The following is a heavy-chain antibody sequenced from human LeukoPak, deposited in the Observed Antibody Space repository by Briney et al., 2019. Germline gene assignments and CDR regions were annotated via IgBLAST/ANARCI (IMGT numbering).Heavy chain of an antibody. D-gene: IGHD2-2*01. Sequence: GGSLRLSCAASGFTFSSYSMNWVRQAPGKGLEWVSSISSSSSCIYYADSVKGRFTISRDNAKNSLYLQMNSLRAEDTAVYYCARDLAIVVVPAAISGIGYWGQGTLVTVSS. V-gene: IGHV3-21*01. CDR3: ARDLAIVVVPAAISGIGY. J-gene: IGHJ4*02. CDR2: ISSSSSCI. CDR1: GFTFSSYS.